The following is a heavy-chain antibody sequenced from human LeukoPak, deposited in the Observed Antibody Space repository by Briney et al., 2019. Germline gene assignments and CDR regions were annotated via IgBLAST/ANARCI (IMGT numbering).Heavy chain of an antibody. V-gene: IGHV1-46*01. CDR2: INPSGGST. D-gene: IGHD1-26*01. CDR1: GGTFSSYA. Sequence: ASVKVSCKASGGTFSSYAISWVRQAPGQGLEWMGIINPSGGSTSYAQKFQGRVTMTRDTSTSTVYMELSSLRSEDTAVYYCARDISNVGDYWGQGTLVTVSS. CDR3: ARDISNVGDY. J-gene: IGHJ4*02.